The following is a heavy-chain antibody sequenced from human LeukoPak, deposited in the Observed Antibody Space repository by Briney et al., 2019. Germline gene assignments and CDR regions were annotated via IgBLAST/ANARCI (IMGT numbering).Heavy chain of an antibody. CDR2: INPNSGGT. V-gene: IGHV1-2*02. J-gene: IGHJ4*02. Sequence: ASVKVCCKASGYTFTGYYMHWVRQAPGQGLEWMGWINPNSGGTNYAQKFQGRVTMTRDTSISTAYMELSRLRSDDTAVYYCARDRSRFLGLCYFDYWGQGTLVTVSS. CDR1: GYTFTGYY. CDR3: ARDRSRFLGLCYFDY. D-gene: IGHD3-16*01.